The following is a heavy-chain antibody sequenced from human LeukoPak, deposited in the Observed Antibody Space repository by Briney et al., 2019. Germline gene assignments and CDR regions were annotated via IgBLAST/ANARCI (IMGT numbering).Heavy chain of an antibody. Sequence: GGSLRLSCAASGFTFSSYSMNWVRQAPGKGLEWVSSISSSSTYIYYADSVKGRFTISRDNAKNSLHLQMNSLRADDTAVYYCARNRYGSSLDAFDIWGQGTVVTVSS. CDR2: ISSSSTYI. V-gene: IGHV3-21*01. J-gene: IGHJ3*02. CDR1: GFTFSSYS. CDR3: ARNRYGSSLDAFDI. D-gene: IGHD6-13*01.